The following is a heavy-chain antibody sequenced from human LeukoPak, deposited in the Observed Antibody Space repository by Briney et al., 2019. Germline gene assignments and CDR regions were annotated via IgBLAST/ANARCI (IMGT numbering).Heavy chain of an antibody. CDR3: AKDIANSYGYWYFDP. CDR1: GFTFDDYA. Sequence: GGSPRLSCAASGFTFDDYAMHWVRQAPGKGLEWVSGISWNSGSIGYANSVKGRFTISRDNAKNSLYLQMNSLRAEDTALYYCAKDIANSYGYWYFDPWGRGTLVTVSS. D-gene: IGHD5-18*01. V-gene: IGHV3-9*01. CDR2: ISWNSGSI. J-gene: IGHJ2*01.